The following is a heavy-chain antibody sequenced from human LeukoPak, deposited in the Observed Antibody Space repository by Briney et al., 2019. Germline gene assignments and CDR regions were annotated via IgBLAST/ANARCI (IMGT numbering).Heavy chain of an antibody. D-gene: IGHD1-26*01. CDR3: ARDPYSGSYGPYYYYYMDV. CDR2: ITSSSSTK. J-gene: IGHJ6*03. V-gene: IGHV3-48*01. CDR1: GFTFSGYS. Sequence: GGSLRLSCAASGFTFSGYSMNWVRQAPGKGLEWVSYITSSSSTKHNADSVKGRFTISRDNAKNSLYLQMDSLRVEDTAVYYCARDPYSGSYGPYYYYYMDVWGEGTTVTISS.